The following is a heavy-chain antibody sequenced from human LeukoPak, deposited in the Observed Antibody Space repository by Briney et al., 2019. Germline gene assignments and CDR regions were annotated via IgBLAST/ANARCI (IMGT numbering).Heavy chain of an antibody. V-gene: IGHV3-30*04. Sequence: GGSLRLSCAASGFSFGGFSMSWVRQAPGKGLQWVAVISYDGSNKYYADSVKGRFTISRDNSKNTLYLQMNSLRAEDTAVYYCARGGLYYYDSSGYNPPADAFDIWGQGTMVTVSS. J-gene: IGHJ3*02. CDR1: GFSFGGFS. CDR2: ISYDGSNK. D-gene: IGHD3-22*01. CDR3: ARGGLYYYDSSGYNPPADAFDI.